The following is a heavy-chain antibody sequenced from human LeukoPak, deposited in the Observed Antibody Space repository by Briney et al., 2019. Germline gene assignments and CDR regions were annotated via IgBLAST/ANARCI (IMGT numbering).Heavy chain of an antibody. CDR2: INHSGST. CDR1: GGSFSGYY. D-gene: IGHD3-9*01. J-gene: IGHJ5*02. Sequence: SETLSLTCAVYGGSFSGYYWSWIRQPPGKGLEWIGEINHSGSTNYNPSLKSRVTISVDTSKNQFSLKLSSATAADTAVYYCARVGRYFHWFDPWGQGTLVTVSS. CDR3: ARVGRYFHWFDP. V-gene: IGHV4-34*01.